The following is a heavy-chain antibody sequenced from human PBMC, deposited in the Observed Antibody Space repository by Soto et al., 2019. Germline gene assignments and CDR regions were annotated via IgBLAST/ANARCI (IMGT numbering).Heavy chain of an antibody. V-gene: IGHV3-30*04. CDR3: ARDTGHDILTGCPFDY. Sequence: GGSLRLSCAASGFTFGSYTMHWVRQAPGKGLEWVAVISYDGSNQYYSDSVKGRFTISRDNFKNTLFLQMNSLRIEDTAVYYCARDTGHDILTGCPFDYWGQGTLVTVSS. CDR2: ISYDGSNQ. J-gene: IGHJ4*02. CDR1: GFTFGSYT. D-gene: IGHD3-9*01.